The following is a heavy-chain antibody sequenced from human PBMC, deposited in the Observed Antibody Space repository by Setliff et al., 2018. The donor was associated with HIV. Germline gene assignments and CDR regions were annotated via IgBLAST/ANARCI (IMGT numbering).Heavy chain of an antibody. CDR1: GFSFSSYS. CDR2: ISGSGSGV. J-gene: IGHJ4*02. D-gene: IGHD3-16*01. CDR3: ARDLIWGFDY. Sequence: GGSLRLSCGASGFSFSSYSMNWVRQSPGKGLEWVSYISGSGSGVDYADSVKGRFTVSRDNARSSLYLQLNSLRSEDTAVYYCARDLIWGFDYWGQGTPVTVSS. V-gene: IGHV3-48*01.